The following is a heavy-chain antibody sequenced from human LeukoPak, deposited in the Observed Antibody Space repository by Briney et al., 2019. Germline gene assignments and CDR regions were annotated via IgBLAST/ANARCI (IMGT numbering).Heavy chain of an antibody. CDR2: VYHTGTT. J-gene: IGHJ3*02. Sequence: SETLSLTCTVSGGSISSSNWWNWVRQSPGKGLEWIGDVYHTGTTNYNPSLKSRVTISVVTSENQFSLKLNSVTAADMAVYYCARGRIIGSVGFDDAFDIWGQGTMVTVSS. CDR1: GGSISSSNW. V-gene: IGHV4-4*02. CDR3: ARGRIIGSVGFDDAFDI. D-gene: IGHD1-26*01.